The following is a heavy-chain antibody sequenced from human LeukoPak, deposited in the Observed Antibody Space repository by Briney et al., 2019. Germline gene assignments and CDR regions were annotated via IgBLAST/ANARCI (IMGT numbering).Heavy chain of an antibody. D-gene: IGHD2-2*01. CDR2: VHYSGST. J-gene: IGHJ4*02. Sequence: PSETLSLTCTVSGDSVSSNPNYWTWIRQPPGKGLEWIGTVHYSGSTYYNPSLKSRVTIVVDTSKNQFSLNLSSVTAADSAVYYCARIVSAALSGGFDFWGQGTLVTVSS. CDR3: ARIVSAALSGGFDF. CDR1: GDSVSSNPNY. V-gene: IGHV4-39*01.